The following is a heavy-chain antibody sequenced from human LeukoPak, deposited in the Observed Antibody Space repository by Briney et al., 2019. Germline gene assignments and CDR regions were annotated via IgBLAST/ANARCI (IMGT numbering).Heavy chain of an antibody. CDR1: GYTFTTYG. D-gene: IGHD3-22*01. CDR3: ARVGGYYDSSGPWVYCMDV. Sequence: ASVKVSCKASGYTFTTYGISWVRQAPGQGLEWMGWISVYSGNTKYAQKLQGRVTMTTDTSTSTAYMELRSLRSDDTAVYYCARVGGYYDSSGPWVYCMDVWGKGTTVTVSS. CDR2: ISVYSGNT. J-gene: IGHJ6*03. V-gene: IGHV1-18*01.